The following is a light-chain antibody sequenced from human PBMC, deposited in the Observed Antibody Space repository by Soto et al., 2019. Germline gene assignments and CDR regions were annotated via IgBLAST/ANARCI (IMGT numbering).Light chain of an antibody. CDR3: QSYDSSLSDVV. CDR2: EVS. V-gene: IGLV2-14*01. CDR1: SSDVGGYNY. J-gene: IGLJ2*01. Sequence: QSALTQPASVSGSPGQSITISCTGTSSDVGGYNYVSWYQQHPGKAPKLMIYEVSNRPSGVPDRFSGSKSGTSASLAITGLQAEDEADYYCQSYDSSLSDVVFGGGTKLTVL.